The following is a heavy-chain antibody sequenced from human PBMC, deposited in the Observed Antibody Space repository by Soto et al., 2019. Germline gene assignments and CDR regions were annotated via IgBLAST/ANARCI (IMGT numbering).Heavy chain of an antibody. D-gene: IGHD5-12*01. Sequence: PGGSLRLSCVVSGFSFRSYSMNWVRQAPGKGLEWVSSISSSGDYIYYADSVKGRFTIARDNAKNSLYLQMDSLRAEDTAVYYCARDRNIATSGDWFDSWGQGTLVTVSS. J-gene: IGHJ5*01. CDR2: ISSSGDYI. CDR1: GFSFRSYS. CDR3: ARDRNIATSGDWFDS. V-gene: IGHV3-21*06.